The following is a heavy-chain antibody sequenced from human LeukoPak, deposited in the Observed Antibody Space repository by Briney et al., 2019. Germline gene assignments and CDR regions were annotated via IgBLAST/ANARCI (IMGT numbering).Heavy chain of an antibody. D-gene: IGHD1-26*01. CDR1: GFTVSSNY. CDR3: ANSGFDY. J-gene: IGHJ4*02. Sequence: GGSLRLSCAASGFTVSSNYMTWVRQAPGKGLEWVAVISYDGSNKYYADSVKGRFTISRDNSKNTLYLQMNSLRAEDTAVYYCANSGFDYWGQGTLVTVSS. V-gene: IGHV3-30*18. CDR2: ISYDGSNK.